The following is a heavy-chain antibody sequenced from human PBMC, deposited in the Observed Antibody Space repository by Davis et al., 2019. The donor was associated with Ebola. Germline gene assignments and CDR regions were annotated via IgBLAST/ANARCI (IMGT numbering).Heavy chain of an antibody. Sequence: GESLITPCHGSGYSFNTYWIGWVRQMPGKGLEWMGIIYPGDSDTSYSPSFQDQSQITISVDESINTAYLQWSSLKASDTAMYYCVRLGSGWGTTYYYHGMDVWGQGTTVTVSS. J-gene: IGHJ6*02. CDR2: IYPGDSDT. V-gene: IGHV5-51*01. D-gene: IGHD6-19*01. CDR1: GYSFNTYW. CDR3: VRLGSGWGTTYYYHGMDV.